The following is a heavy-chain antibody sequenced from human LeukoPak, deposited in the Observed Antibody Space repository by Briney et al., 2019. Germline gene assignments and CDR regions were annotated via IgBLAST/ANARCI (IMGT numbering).Heavy chain of an antibody. J-gene: IGHJ4*02. CDR3: ARGGYSSSWYHFDY. Sequence: SGGSLRLSCAASGFTFSDYYMSWIRQAPGKGLEWVSYISSSGNIIYYADSVKGRFTISRDNAKNSLFLQMNSLRAEDTAVYYCARGGYSSSWYHFDYWGQGTLVTVCS. D-gene: IGHD6-13*01. CDR2: ISSSGNII. V-gene: IGHV3-11*01. CDR1: GFTFSDYY.